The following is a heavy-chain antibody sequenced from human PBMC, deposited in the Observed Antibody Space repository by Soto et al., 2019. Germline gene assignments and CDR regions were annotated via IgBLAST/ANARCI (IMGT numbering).Heavy chain of an antibody. J-gene: IGHJ4*02. V-gene: IGHV1-8*01. Sequence: QVQLGQSGAEVKKPGASVKVSCKASGYTFTDYDFNWVRQASGQGLEWMGWMNPKSGNTGYAQKFQGRVPMTWGTYISTVYMELSSLRSEDTAVYYCASEVRHVDHWRQGTLVTVSS. CDR2: MNPKSGNT. D-gene: IGHD1-1*01. CDR1: GYTFTDYD. CDR3: ASEVRHVDH.